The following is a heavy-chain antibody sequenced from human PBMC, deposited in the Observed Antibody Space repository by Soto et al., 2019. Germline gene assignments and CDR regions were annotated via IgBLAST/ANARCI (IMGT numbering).Heavy chain of an antibody. CDR2: IYYSGST. V-gene: IGHV4-59*01. D-gene: IGHD4-17*01. CDR1: GGSISSYY. Sequence: SETLSLTCTVSGGSISSYYWSWIRQPPGKGLEWIGYIYYSGSTNYNPSLKSRVTISVDTSKNQFPLKLSSVTAADTAVHYCARAGYGDYYYFDYWGQGTLVTVSS. CDR3: ARAGYGDYYYFDY. J-gene: IGHJ4*02.